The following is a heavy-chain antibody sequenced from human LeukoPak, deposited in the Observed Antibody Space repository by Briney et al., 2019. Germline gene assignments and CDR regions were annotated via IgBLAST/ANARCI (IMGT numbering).Heavy chain of an antibody. CDR3: ARRYDSSGYYYHYFDY. D-gene: IGHD3-22*01. Sequence: GESLKISCKGSGYSFTNYWIGWVRQMPGKGLEWMGIIYPGDSDTRYSPSFQGQVTISADKSISTAYLQWSSLKASDTAMYYCARRYDSSGYYYHYFDYWGQGTLVTVSS. CDR2: IYPGDSDT. J-gene: IGHJ4*02. CDR1: GYSFTNYW. V-gene: IGHV5-51*01.